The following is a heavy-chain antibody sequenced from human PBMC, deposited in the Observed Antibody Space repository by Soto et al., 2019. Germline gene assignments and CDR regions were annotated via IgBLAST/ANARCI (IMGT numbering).Heavy chain of an antibody. CDR2: ISYDGSNK. CDR1: GFTFSSYA. V-gene: IGHV3-30-3*01. D-gene: IGHD3-10*01. J-gene: IGHJ4*02. CDR3: AGFGELLFFDY. Sequence: HPGGSLRLSCAASGFTFSSYAMHWVRQAPGKGLEWVAVISYDGSNKYYADSVKGRFTISRDNSKNTLYLQMNSLRAEDTAVYYCAGFGELLFFDYWGQGTLVTVSS.